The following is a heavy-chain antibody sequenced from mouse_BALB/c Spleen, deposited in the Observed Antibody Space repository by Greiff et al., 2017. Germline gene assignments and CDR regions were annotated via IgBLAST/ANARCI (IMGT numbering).Heavy chain of an antibody. D-gene: IGHD2-4*01. V-gene: IGHV3-2*02. J-gene: IGHJ4*01. CDR2: ISYSGST. Sequence: DVKLVESGPGLVKPSQSLSLTCTVTGYSITSDYAWNWIRQFPGNKLEWMGYISYSGSTSYNPSLKSRISITRDTSKNQFFLQLNSVTTEDTATYYCASPTMITTRAMDYWGQGTSVTVSS. CDR1: GYSITSDYA. CDR3: ASPTMITTRAMDY.